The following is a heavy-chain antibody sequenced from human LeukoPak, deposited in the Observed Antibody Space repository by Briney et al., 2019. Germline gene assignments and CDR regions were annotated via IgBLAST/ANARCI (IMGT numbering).Heavy chain of an antibody. V-gene: IGHV1-46*01. CDR3: ARLLWFGESGFDAFDM. J-gene: IGHJ3*02. Sequence: ASVKVSCKASGYTFTSYYMHRVRQAPGQGLEWMGIINPSGGSTSYAQKFQGRVTMTRDMSTSTVYMELSSLRSEDAAVYYCARLLWFGESGFDAFDMWGQGTMVTVSS. CDR1: GYTFTSYY. CDR2: INPSGGST. D-gene: IGHD3-10*01.